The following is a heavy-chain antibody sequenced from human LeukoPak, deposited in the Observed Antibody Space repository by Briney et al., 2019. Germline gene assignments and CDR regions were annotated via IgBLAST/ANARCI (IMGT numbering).Heavy chain of an antibody. V-gene: IGHV3-7*01. D-gene: IGHD3-22*01. CDR2: IKQDGSEK. J-gene: IGHJ4*02. CDR3: ARVTLDYDSSGYFAY. CDR1: GFTFSSYW. Sequence: GGSLRLSCAASGFTFSSYWMSWVRQAPGKGLEWVANIKQDGSEKYYVDSVKGRFTISRDNAKNSLCLQMNSLRAEDTAVYYCARVTLDYDSSGYFAYWGQGTLVTVSS.